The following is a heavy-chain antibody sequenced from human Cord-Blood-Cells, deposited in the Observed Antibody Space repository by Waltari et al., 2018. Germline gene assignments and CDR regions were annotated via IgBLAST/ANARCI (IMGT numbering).Heavy chain of an antibody. CDR2: IYYSGST. J-gene: IGHJ5*02. Sequence: QVQLQESGPGLVKPSETLSLTCTVSGGSISSYYWSWIRQPPGKGLEWIGYIYYSGSTNYNPTLKSRVTISVDPSKNQFSLKLSSVTAADTAVYYCAREGGAAAGTIWFDPWGQGTLVTVSS. D-gene: IGHD6-13*01. CDR3: AREGGAAAGTIWFDP. CDR1: GGSISSYY. V-gene: IGHV4-59*01.